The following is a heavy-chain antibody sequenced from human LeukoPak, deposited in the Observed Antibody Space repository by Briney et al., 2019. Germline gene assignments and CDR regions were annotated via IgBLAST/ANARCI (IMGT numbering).Heavy chain of an antibody. CDR2: ISYDGSNK. D-gene: IGHD3-22*01. Sequence: GGSLRLSCAASGFTFSSYGMYWVRQAPGKGLEWVAVISYDGSNKYYEDSVKGRFTISGDNSKNTLYLQMNSLRAEDTAVYYCAKTYYYDSSGYYFDYWGQGTLVTVSS. V-gene: IGHV3-30*18. CDR3: AKTYYYDSSGYYFDY. CDR1: GFTFSSYG. J-gene: IGHJ4*02.